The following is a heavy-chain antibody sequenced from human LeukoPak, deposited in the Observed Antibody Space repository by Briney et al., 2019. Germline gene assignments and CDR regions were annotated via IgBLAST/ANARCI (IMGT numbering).Heavy chain of an antibody. Sequence: PGGSLRLSCAASGSTFSSFSMTWVRQAPGKGLEWISYISSDSSTIDYADPVKGRFTISRDNAQNSVYLQMISLRGEDTAVYYCATGHYATTLDYWGQGARVTVSP. D-gene: IGHD1-26*01. J-gene: IGHJ4*02. CDR2: ISSDSSTI. CDR3: ATGHYATTLDY. V-gene: IGHV3-48*01. CDR1: GSTFSSFS.